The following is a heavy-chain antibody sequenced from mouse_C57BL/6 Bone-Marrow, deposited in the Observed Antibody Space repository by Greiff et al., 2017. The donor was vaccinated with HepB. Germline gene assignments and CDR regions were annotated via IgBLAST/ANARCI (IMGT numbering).Heavy chain of an antibody. CDR3: ARAYGNYPYWYFDV. CDR1: GFTFSDYG. J-gene: IGHJ1*03. CDR2: ISSGSSTI. V-gene: IGHV5-17*01. D-gene: IGHD2-10*02. Sequence: EVQLVESGGGLVKPGGSLKLSCAASGFTFSDYGMHWVRQAPEKGLEWVAYISSGSSTIYYADTVKGRFTISRDTAKNTLFLQMTSLRSEDTAMYYCARAYGNYPYWYFDVWGTGTTVTVSS.